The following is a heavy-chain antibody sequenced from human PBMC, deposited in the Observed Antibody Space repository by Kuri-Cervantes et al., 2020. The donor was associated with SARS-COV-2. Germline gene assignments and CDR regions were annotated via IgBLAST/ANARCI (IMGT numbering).Heavy chain of an antibody. CDR2: MNPNSGNT. CDR1: GYTFTGYY. D-gene: IGHD1-14*01. J-gene: IGHJ6*03. CDR3: ARVFTGTTYISYYYYYMGV. V-gene: IGHV1-8*02. Sequence: ASVKVSCKASGYTFTGYYMHWVRQAPGQGLEWMGWMNPNSGNTGYAQKFQGRVTMTRNTSISTAYMELSSLRSEDTAVYYCARVFTGTTYISYYYYYMGVWGKGTTVTVSS.